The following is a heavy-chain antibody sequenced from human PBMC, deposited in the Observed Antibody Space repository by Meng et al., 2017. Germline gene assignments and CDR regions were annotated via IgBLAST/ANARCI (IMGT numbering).Heavy chain of an antibody. CDR1: GFTFSSYE. CDR2: ISSSGSTI. Sequence: GESLKISCAASGFTFSSYEMNWVRQAPGKGLEWVSYISSSGSTIYYADSVKGRFTISRDNAKNSLYLQMNSLRAEDTAVYYCARESEWFGELFFDAFDIWGQGTMVTVSS. J-gene: IGHJ3*02. V-gene: IGHV3-48*03. D-gene: IGHD3-10*01. CDR3: ARESEWFGELFFDAFDI.